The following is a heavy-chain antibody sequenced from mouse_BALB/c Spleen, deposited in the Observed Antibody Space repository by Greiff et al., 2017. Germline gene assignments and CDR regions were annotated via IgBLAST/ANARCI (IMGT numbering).Heavy chain of an antibody. Sequence: LQQPGSELVRPGASVKLSCKASGYTFTSYWMHWVKQRPGQGLEWIGNIYPGSGSTNYDEKFKSKATLTVDTSSSTAYMQLSSLTSEDSAVYYCTRYYGSSYNFDYWGQGTTLTVAS. CDR3: TRYYGSSYNFDY. CDR1: GYTFTSYW. D-gene: IGHD1-1*01. V-gene: IGHV1S22*01. J-gene: IGHJ2*01. CDR2: IYPGSGST.